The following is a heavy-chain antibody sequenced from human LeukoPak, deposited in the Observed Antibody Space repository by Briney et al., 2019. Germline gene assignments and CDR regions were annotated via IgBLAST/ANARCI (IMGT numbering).Heavy chain of an antibody. D-gene: IGHD3-16*01. CDR3: ARAAHYDYVWGRSLDAFDI. V-gene: IGHV4-61*01. CDR1: GGSVSSGSYY. Sequence: PSETLSLTCTVSGGSVSSGSYYWSWIRQPPGKGLEWIGYIYYSGSTNYNPSLKSRVTISVGTSKNQFSLKLSSVTAADTAVYYCARAAHYDYVWGRSLDAFDIWGQGTMVTVSS. J-gene: IGHJ3*02. CDR2: IYYSGST.